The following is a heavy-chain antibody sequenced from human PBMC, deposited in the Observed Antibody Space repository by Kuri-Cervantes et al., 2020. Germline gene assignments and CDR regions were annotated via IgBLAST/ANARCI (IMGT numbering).Heavy chain of an antibody. J-gene: IGHJ5*02. CDR1: GFTFSSYW. V-gene: IGHV3-74*01. CDR2: INSDGSST. CDR3: TKDIGTQQTQGWFDP. D-gene: IGHD1-26*01. Sequence: GGSLRLSCAASGFTFSSYWMHWVRQAPGKGLVWVSRINSDGSSTSYADSVKGRFTISRDNSKHTLYLQMNSLRAEDTALYYRTKDIGTQQTQGWFDPWGQGTLVTVSS.